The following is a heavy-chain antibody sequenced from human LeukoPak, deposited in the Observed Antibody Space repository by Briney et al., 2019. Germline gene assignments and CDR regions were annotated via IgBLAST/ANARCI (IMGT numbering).Heavy chain of an antibody. D-gene: IGHD2-21*02. V-gene: IGHV3-30*18. CDR3: AKPQVTANWYYFHY. CDR1: GFTLSTYC. Sequence: GRSLRLSCAASGFTLSTYCMHWVRQAPGKGLEWVAVISSDGSNKFYADSVTGRFTISRDGSKNTLYLQMNSLRPDDTAVYFCAKPQVTANWYYFHYWGQGTLVTVSS. CDR2: ISSDGSNK. J-gene: IGHJ4*02.